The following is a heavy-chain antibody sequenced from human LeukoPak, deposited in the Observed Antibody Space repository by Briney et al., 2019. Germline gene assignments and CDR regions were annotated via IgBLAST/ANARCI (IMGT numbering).Heavy chain of an antibody. V-gene: IGHV4-4*07. J-gene: IGHJ6*03. CDR3: ARDQEYSSSSPYYYYYYMDV. CDR1: GGSISSYY. Sequence: SETLSLTCTVSGGSISSYYWSWIRQPAGKGLEWIGRIYTSGSTNYNPSLKSRVTMSVDTSKNQFSLKLSSVTAADTAVYHCARDQEYSSSSPYYYYYYMDVWGKGTTVTVSS. D-gene: IGHD6-6*01. CDR2: IYTSGST.